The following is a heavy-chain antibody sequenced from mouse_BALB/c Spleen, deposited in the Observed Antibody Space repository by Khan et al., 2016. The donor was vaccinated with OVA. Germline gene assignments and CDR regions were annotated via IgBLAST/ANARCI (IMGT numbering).Heavy chain of an antibody. CDR3: ARDYWDVFTY. Sequence: VQLKQSGAELVKPGASVKLSCTASGFNIKDTYMHWVTQRPEQGLEWIGRIDPANGNTKYDPKFQGKATIKADTSSNTAYLQLSSLTSEDTAVYDCARDYWDVFTYWGQGTLVTVSA. CDR2: IDPANGNT. V-gene: IGHV14-3*02. CDR1: GFNIKDTY. D-gene: IGHD4-1*01. J-gene: IGHJ3*01.